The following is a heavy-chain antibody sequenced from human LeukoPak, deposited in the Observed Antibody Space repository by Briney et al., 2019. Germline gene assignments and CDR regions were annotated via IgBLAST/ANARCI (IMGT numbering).Heavy chain of an antibody. Sequence: PGGSLKLSCAASGFIFSDSTIHWVRQASGKGLEWLGRIRTNTHNYATAYAASLKGRFTIFRDDSHNMAYLQLNSLKTEDTALYYCSRRGDYDFDYRGQGTLVTVSS. V-gene: IGHV3-73*01. CDR3: SRRGDYDFDY. CDR1: GFIFSDST. D-gene: IGHD4-17*01. J-gene: IGHJ4*02. CDR2: IRTNTHNYAT.